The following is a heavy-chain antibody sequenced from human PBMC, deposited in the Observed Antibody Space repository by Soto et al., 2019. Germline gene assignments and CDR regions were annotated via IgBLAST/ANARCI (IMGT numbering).Heavy chain of an antibody. D-gene: IGHD3-16*01. CDR1: GDSVSGNSAA. Sequence: SRTLSLTCAISGDSVSGNSAAWNWIRQSPSRGLEWMGRTYYRSKWYNDYAVSVKSRITVTPDTSKNQFSLHLNSVTPEDTAVYYCAREVPYYESSDSHFDYWGQGALVTVSS. CDR3: AREVPYYESSDSHFDY. J-gene: IGHJ4*02. V-gene: IGHV6-1*01. CDR2: TYYRSKWYN.